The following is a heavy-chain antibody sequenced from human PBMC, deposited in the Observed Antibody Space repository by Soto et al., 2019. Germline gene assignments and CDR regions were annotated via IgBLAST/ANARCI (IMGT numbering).Heavy chain of an antibody. CDR2: INPSGGST. J-gene: IGHJ4*02. CDR1: GYTFTSYY. Sequence: ASVKVSCKASGYTFTSYYMHWVRQAPGQGLEWMGIINPSGGSTSYAQKFQGRVTMTRDTSTSTVYMELSSLRSEDTAVYYCARSGDSSCYFHSTTFDYWGQGTLVTVSS. D-gene: IGHD3-22*01. CDR3: ARSGDSSCYFHSTTFDY. V-gene: IGHV1-46*01.